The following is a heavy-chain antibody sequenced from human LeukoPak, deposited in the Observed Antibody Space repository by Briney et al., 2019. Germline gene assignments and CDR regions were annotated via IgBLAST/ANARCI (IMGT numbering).Heavy chain of an antibody. J-gene: IGHJ6*02. CDR3: ARQTHSGSYPYYYYYGMDF. Sequence: SETLSLTCTVSGGSISSYYWSWIRQPPGKGLEWIGYIYYSGSTNYNPSLKSRVTISVDTSKNQFSLKLSSVTAADTAVYYCARQTHSGSYPYYYYYGMDFWGQGTTVTVSS. D-gene: IGHD1-26*01. CDR2: IYYSGST. V-gene: IGHV4-59*08. CDR1: GGSISSYY.